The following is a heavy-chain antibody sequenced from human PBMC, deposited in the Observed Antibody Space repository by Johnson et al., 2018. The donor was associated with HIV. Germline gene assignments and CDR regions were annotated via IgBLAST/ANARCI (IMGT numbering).Heavy chain of an antibody. J-gene: IGHJ3*02. V-gene: IGHV3-23*04. CDR1: GFTVSSNY. CDR2: ISGSGGST. Sequence: VQLVESGGGLIQPGGSLRLSCVASGFTVSSNYMNWVRQAPGKGLEWVSAISGSGGSTYYADSVKGRFTISRDNSKNTLYLQMNSLRAEDTAVYYCAKAHGFGEFMIAFDIWGQGTMVTVSS. CDR3: AKAHGFGEFMIAFDI. D-gene: IGHD3-10*01.